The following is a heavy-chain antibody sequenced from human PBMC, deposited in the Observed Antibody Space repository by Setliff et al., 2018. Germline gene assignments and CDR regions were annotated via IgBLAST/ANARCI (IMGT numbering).Heavy chain of an antibody. J-gene: IGHJ5*02. CDR1: GFTFSIYA. V-gene: IGHV3-23*03. Sequence: GSLRLSCAASGFTFSIYAMTWVRQAPGKGLEWVSVIYSGDARTYYADSVKGRFTISRDNSKNSPYLQMNSLRDEDTAIYYCARIDATIFAATGPFDPWGQGTLVTVSS. CDR3: ARIDATIFAATGPFDP. CDR2: IYSGDART. D-gene: IGHD3-3*01.